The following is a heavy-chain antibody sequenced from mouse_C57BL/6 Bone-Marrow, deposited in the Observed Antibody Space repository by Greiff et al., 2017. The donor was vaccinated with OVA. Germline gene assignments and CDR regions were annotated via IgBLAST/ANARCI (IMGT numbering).Heavy chain of an antibody. CDR1: GFNIKDDY. J-gene: IGHJ2*01. CDR3: TTGWLSLFDY. Sequence: VQLQQSGAELVRPGASVKLSCTASGFNIKDDYMHWVKQRPEQGLEWIGWIDPENGDTEYASKFQGKATITADPSSNTAYLQLSRLTSEDTAVYYCTTGWLSLFDYWGQGTTLTVSS. D-gene: IGHD2-3*01. V-gene: IGHV14-4*01. CDR2: IDPENGDT.